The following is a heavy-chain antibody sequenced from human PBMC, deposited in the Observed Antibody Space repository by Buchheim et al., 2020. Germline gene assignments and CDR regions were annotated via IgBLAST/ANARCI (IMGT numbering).Heavy chain of an antibody. J-gene: IGHJ6*02. CDR3: ARGASAYETFYYYYGMDV. CDR2: IKQDGSEK. CDR1: GFTFSSYW. V-gene: IGHV3-7*01. Sequence: EVQLVESGGGLVQPGGSLRLSCAASGFTFSSYWMSWVRQAPGKGLEWVANIKQDGSEKYYVDSVKGRFTISRDNAKDSLYLQMNSLRAEDTAVYYCARGASAYETFYYYYGMDVWGQGTT. D-gene: IGHD5-12*01.